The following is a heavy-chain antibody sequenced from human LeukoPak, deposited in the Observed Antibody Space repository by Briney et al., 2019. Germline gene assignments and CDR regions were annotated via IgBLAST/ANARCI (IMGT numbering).Heavy chain of an antibody. Sequence: ASVKVSCKASGYTFTGYYMHWVRQAPGQGLEWMGWINPNSGGTNYAQKFQGRVTMTRDTSISTAYMELSSLRSEDTAVYYCARSFTGYCSGGSCYTPDYWGQGTLVTVSS. J-gene: IGHJ4*02. CDR1: GYTFTGYY. CDR2: INPNSGGT. D-gene: IGHD2-15*01. V-gene: IGHV1-2*02. CDR3: ARSFTGYCSGGSCYTPDY.